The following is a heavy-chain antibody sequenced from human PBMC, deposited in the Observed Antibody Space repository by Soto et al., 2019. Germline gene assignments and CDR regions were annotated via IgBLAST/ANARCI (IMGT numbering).Heavy chain of an antibody. CDR3: AAGVGSSWLAAFDI. V-gene: IGHV1-58*02. D-gene: IGHD6-13*01. Sequence: ASVKVSCKASGFTFTSSAMQWVRQARGQRLEWIGWIVVGSGNTNYAQKFQERVTITRDMSTSTAYMELSSLRSEDTVVYYCAAGVGSSWLAAFDIWGQGTMVTVSS. CDR2: IVVGSGNT. CDR1: GFTFTSSA. J-gene: IGHJ3*02.